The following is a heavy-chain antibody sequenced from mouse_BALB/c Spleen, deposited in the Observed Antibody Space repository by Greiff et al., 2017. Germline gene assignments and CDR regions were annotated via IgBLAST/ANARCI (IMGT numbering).Heavy chain of an antibody. Sequence: EVKLMESGGDLVKPGGSLKLSCAASGFTFSSYGMSWVRQTPDKRLEWVATISSGGSYTYYPDSVKGRFTISRDNAKNTLYLQMSSLKSEDTAMYYCARQEIYDGYYVGYWGQGTTLTVSS. V-gene: IGHV5-6*01. D-gene: IGHD2-3*01. J-gene: IGHJ2*01. CDR2: ISSGGSYT. CDR1: GFTFSSYG. CDR3: ARQEIYDGYYVGY.